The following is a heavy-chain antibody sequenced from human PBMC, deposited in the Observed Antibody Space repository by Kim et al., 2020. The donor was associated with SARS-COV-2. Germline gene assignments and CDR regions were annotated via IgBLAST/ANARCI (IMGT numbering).Heavy chain of an antibody. CDR2: IKEDGRKI. Sequence: GGSLRLSCAASGFTFSRCWMSWVRQAPGKGLEWVANIKEDGRKIYYVDFAKGRFTVSRDNAENSLYLQMNGLRAEDTAVYYCAKLGARQALEFWGQGTLVTVSS. CDR3: AKLGARQALEF. V-gene: IGHV3-7*01. J-gene: IGHJ4*02. D-gene: IGHD1-26*01. CDR1: GFTFSRCW.